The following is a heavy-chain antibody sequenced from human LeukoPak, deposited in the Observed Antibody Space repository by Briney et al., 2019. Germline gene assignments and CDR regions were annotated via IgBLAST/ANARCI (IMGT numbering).Heavy chain of an antibody. CDR3: ARGASSGGDGLDY. V-gene: IGHV3-21*01. D-gene: IGHD2-21*02. J-gene: IGHJ4*02. Sequence: GGSLRLSCAASGFTFSSYSMNWVRQAPGKGLEWVSSISSSSSYIYYADSVKGRFTISRDNAKNSLYLQMNSLRAEDTAVYYCARGASSGGDGLDYWGQGTLVTVSS. CDR1: GFTFSSYS. CDR2: ISSSSSYI.